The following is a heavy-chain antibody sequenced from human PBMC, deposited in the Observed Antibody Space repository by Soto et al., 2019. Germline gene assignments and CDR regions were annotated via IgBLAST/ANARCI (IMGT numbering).Heavy chain of an antibody. D-gene: IGHD3-3*01. J-gene: IGHJ3*02. CDR1: GFTFISYS. V-gene: IGHV3-21*01. CDR2: ISSSSYI. Sequence: WGSLRLSCAASGFTFISYSISCGRHAPLKWLEWVSSISSSSYIYYADSVKGRFTISRDNAKNSLYLQMNSLRAEDTAVYYCARIGSGSLDDAFDIWGQGTMVTVSS. CDR3: ARIGSGSLDDAFDI.